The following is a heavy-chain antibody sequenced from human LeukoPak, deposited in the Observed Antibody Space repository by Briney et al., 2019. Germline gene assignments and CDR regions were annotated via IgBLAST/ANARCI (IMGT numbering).Heavy chain of an antibody. Sequence: SETLSLTCAVYGGSFSGYYWSWIRQPPGKGLEWIGEINHSGSTNYNPSLKSRVTISVDTSKNQFSLKLSSLTAADTAVYYCARGPRSVRPVRFDYWGQGTLVTVSS. J-gene: IGHJ4*02. CDR2: INHSGST. D-gene: IGHD3-22*01. V-gene: IGHV4-34*01. CDR3: ARGPRSVRPVRFDY. CDR1: GGSFSGYY.